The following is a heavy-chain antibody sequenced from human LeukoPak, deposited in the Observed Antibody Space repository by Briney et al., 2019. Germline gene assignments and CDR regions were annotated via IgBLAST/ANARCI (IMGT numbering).Heavy chain of an antibody. J-gene: IGHJ6*03. D-gene: IGHD1-14*01. CDR2: IYYSGST. Sequence: SETLSLTCTASGGSISSYYWSWIRQPPGKELEWFGYIYYSGSTNYNPSLKSRVTISVNTSKNQFSLKLSSVTAADTAVYYCARSGADRGYYYYMDVWGKGTTVTVSS. V-gene: IGHV4-59*01. CDR1: GGSISSYY. CDR3: ARSGADRGYYYYMDV.